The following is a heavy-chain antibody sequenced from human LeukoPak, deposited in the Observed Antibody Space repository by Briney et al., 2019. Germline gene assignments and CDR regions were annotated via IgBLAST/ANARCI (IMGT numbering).Heavy chain of an antibody. J-gene: IGHJ4*02. CDR3: TTAIPRWLQLPTFDY. D-gene: IGHD5-24*01. CDR1: GFTFSDYY. Sequence: GGSLRLSCAASGFTFSDYYMSWIRQAPGKGLEWVSYISGSASTIYYADSVKGRFTISRDNAKNSLYLQMNSLRAEDTAVYYCTTAIPRWLQLPTFDYWGQGTLVTVSS. CDR2: ISGSASTI. V-gene: IGHV3-11*01.